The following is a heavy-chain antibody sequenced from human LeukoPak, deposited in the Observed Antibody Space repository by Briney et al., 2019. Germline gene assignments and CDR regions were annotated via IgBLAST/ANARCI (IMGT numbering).Heavy chain of an antibody. V-gene: IGHV4-34*01. Sequence: PSETLSLTCAVYGGSFSGYYWSWIRQPPGKGLEWIGEINHSGSTNYNPSLKSRVTISVDTSKNQFSLKLSSVTAADTAVYYCARGKRYSSSPTAGFDPWGQGTLVTASS. CDR3: ARGKRYSSSPTAGFDP. CDR1: GGSFSGYY. CDR2: INHSGST. J-gene: IGHJ5*02. D-gene: IGHD6-13*01.